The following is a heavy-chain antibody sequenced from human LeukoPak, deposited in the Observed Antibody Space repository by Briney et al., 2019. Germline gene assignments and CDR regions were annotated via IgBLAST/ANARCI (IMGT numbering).Heavy chain of an antibody. CDR3: ARVGVGSYHFDY. CDR1: GFAFSGYG. D-gene: IGHD1-26*01. Sequence: GGSLRLSCAASGFAFSGYGMHWVRQAPGKGLEWVAFIRYDESHKYYADSVEGRFTISRDNSRNVLYQQMNILRPEDTAVYYCARVGVGSYHFDYWGQGTLVTVPS. J-gene: IGHJ4*02. V-gene: IGHV3-30*02. CDR2: IRYDESHK.